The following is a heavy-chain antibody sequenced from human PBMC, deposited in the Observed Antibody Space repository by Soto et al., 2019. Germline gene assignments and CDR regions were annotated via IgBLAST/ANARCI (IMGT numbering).Heavy chain of an antibody. J-gene: IGHJ3*01. CDR3: ARRHDILTGSDSFDV. CDR1: GDSISSDGYY. Sequence: QVQLQESGPGLVRPSQTLSLTCTLSGDSISSDGYYWSWIRQRPGKGLEWIGDFYYSGTTSYYPYLRSPLTISVDTSKNQFSLRLSSVTATDTAVYYCARRHDILTGSDSFDVWGRGTLVTVSS. CDR2: FYYSGTT. V-gene: IGHV4-31*01. D-gene: IGHD3-9*01.